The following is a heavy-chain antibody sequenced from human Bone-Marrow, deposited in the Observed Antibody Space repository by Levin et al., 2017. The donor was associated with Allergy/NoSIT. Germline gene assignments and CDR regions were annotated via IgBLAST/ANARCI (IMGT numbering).Heavy chain of an antibody. CDR2: ISPFNGNT. V-gene: IGHV1-18*01. CDR1: GYRFSSFD. Sequence: GESLKISCKASGYRFSSFDISWVRQAPGQGLEWMGWISPFNGNTTYSQKVQDRLSMTADSSTSTAYMELRSLRSDDTAIYYCARQYSGGFDYWGQGTLVTVSS. CDR3: ARQYSGGFDY. D-gene: IGHD2-21*01. J-gene: IGHJ4*02.